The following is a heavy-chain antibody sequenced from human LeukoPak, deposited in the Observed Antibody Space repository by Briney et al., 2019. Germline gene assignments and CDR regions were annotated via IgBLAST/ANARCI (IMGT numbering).Heavy chain of an antibody. CDR2: ISSSSSYI. V-gene: IGHV3-21*01. CDR1: GFTFSSYS. J-gene: IGHJ6*02. Sequence: GGSLRLSCAASGFTFSSYSMSWVRQAPGKGLEWVSSISSSSSYIYYADSVKGRFTISRDNAKNSLYLQMNSLRAEDTAVYYCARRYLLWFGEPDYYYYGMDVWGQGTTVTVSS. D-gene: IGHD3-10*01. CDR3: ARRYLLWFGEPDYYYYGMDV.